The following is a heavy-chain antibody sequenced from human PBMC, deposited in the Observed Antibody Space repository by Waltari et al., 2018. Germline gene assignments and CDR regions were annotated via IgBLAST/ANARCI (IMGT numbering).Heavy chain of an antibody. J-gene: IGHJ4*02. V-gene: IGHV1-2*02. D-gene: IGHD6-19*01. Sequence: QVQLVQSGAEVKKPGASVKVSCKASGYTFTGYYIPWVRQAPGQGLEWMGWINPNSGGKNYAQKFQGRVTMTRDTSISTAYMEVSRLRSDDTAVYYCARVIAVAGRESDYWGQGTLVTVSS. CDR3: ARVIAVAGRESDY. CDR2: INPNSGGK. CDR1: GYTFTGYY.